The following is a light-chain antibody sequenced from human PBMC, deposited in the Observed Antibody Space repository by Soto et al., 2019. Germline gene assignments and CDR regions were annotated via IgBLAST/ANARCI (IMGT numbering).Light chain of an antibody. CDR3: QHYNNWPTWT. J-gene: IGKJ1*01. CDR2: GAS. CDR1: QSVSYN. Sequence: EIVMTQSPVTLSVSPGERATLSCRASQSVSYNLAWYQHRPGQAPRLIIYGASTRATGIPASFSGSGSGTEFTLTISSLQSEDFAVYYCQHYNNWPTWTFGQGTKVDIK. V-gene: IGKV3-15*01.